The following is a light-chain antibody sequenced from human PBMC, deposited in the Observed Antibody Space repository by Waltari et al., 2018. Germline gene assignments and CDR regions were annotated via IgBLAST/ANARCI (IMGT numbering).Light chain of an antibody. V-gene: IGKV1-39*01. J-gene: IGKJ2*01. Sequence: DIQMTQSPSSLSASVGDRVTITCRASQSISSYLNWYQQKPGKAPKLLIYAASSLQSGVPSRFSGSGSGTDFTLTISSLQPEDFATYYCQQRSTWPPSVTFGQGTKLEI. CDR3: QQRSTWPPSVT. CDR2: AAS. CDR1: QSISSY.